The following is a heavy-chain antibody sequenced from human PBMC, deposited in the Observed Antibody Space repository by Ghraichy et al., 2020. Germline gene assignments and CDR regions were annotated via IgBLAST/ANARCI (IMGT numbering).Heavy chain of an antibody. CDR2: VIPIFGTA. Sequence: MGGVIPIFGTANYAQKFQGRVTITADESTSTAYMELSSLRSEDTAVYYCGRVGMTMPDSEGYHAMDVWGKGTTVTVSS. J-gene: IGHJ6*04. CDR3: GRVGMTMPDSEGYHAMDV. D-gene: IGHD3-10*01. V-gene: IGHV1-69*01.